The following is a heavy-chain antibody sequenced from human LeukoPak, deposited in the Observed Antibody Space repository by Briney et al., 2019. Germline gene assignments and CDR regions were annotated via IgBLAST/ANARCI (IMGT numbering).Heavy chain of an antibody. CDR3: ARRTYYYDNYAFDI. J-gene: IGHJ3*02. V-gene: IGHV4-34*01. CDR2: INHSGST. CDR1: GGSFSGYY. Sequence: SETLSLTCAVYGGSFSGYYWSWIRQPPGKGLEWIGEINHSGSTNYNPSLKSRVTISVDTSKNQFSLKLSSVTAADTAVYYCARRTYYYDNYAFDIWGQGTMVTVSS. D-gene: IGHD3-22*01.